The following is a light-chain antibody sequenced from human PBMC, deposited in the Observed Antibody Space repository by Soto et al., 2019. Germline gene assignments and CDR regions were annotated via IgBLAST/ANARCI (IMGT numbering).Light chain of an antibody. CDR1: QRISNY. J-gene: IGKJ1*01. CDR3: QQYGYSSWT. CDR2: ASS. Sequence: IHMTQSPSSLSASVGDRVTISCRASQRISNYLNWYQQKLGKAPKLLIYASSTLQSGVPSRFSGSGSGTEFTLTISRLEPGDFAVYYCQQYGYSSWTFGQGTKVDIK. V-gene: IGKV1-39*01.